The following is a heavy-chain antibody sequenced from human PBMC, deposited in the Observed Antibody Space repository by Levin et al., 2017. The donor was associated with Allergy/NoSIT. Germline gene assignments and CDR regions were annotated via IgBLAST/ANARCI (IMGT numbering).Heavy chain of an antibody. V-gene: IGHV4-59*08. CDR1: GGSISRYY. CDR2: IYDSGST. CDR3: ARHADTAFDTFDS. D-gene: IGHD5-18*01. J-gene: IGHJ5*01. Sequence: SQTLSLTCTVSGGSISRYYWSWIRQPPGKGLEWIGYIYDSGSTNYNPSLKSRVTISVVTSKNQFSLKLSSVTAADTAVYYCARHADTAFDTFDSWGQGTLVIVSS.